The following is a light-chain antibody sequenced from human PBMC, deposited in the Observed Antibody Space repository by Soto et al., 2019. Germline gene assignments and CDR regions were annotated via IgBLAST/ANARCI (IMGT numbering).Light chain of an antibody. CDR2: DTS. CDR1: TGAVTSGHY. Sequence: QAVVTQEPSLTVSPGGTVTLTCGSSTGAVTSGHYPYWFQQKPGQAPRTLIYDTSNKHSWTPARFSGSLLGGKAALTLSGAQPEDEAEYYCLLSYCGARGVFGGGTKLTVL. J-gene: IGLJ3*02. V-gene: IGLV7-46*01. CDR3: LLSYCGARGV.